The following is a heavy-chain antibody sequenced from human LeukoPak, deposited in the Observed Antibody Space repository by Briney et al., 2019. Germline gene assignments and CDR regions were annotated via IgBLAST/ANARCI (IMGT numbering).Heavy chain of an antibody. D-gene: IGHD2-2*02. Sequence: GGSLRLSCAASGFTFSTYAMAWVRQAPGKGLEWVSTVVDGGATFYADSVRGRFTISRDNSKNTLYLQMNSLRAEDTAVYYCAKDQTIRPRGYFDYWGQGTLVTVSS. CDR3: AKDQTIRPRGYFDY. V-gene: IGHV3-23*01. CDR1: GFTFSTYA. J-gene: IGHJ4*02. CDR2: VVDGGAT.